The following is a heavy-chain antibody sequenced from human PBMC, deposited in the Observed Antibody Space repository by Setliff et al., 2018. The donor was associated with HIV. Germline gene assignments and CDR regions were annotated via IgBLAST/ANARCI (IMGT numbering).Heavy chain of an antibody. CDR1: GFTFGDFG. Sequence: GGSLRLSCKASGFTFGDFGMSWVRQAPGKGLEWVAFIRSKGYGGTTEYAASVKGRFTISRDDSKSIVYLRMNSLKTEDTAVYYCTAGVVAYPMPFFEYWGQGTLVTVSS. CDR3: TAGVVAYPMPFFEY. V-gene: IGHV3-49*04. D-gene: IGHD2-2*01. J-gene: IGHJ4*02. CDR2: IRSKGYGGTT.